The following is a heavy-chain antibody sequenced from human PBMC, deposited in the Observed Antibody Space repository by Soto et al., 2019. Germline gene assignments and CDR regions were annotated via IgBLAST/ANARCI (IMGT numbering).Heavy chain of an antibody. J-gene: IGHJ4*02. CDR1: GFTFSNYA. CDR2: INNSGGGT. CDR3: AKARAYYYDSSALGDY. Sequence: PGGSLRLSCAASGFTFSNYAMSWVRQAPGKGLEWVSGINNSGGGTYYAGSVKGRFTISRDNSKNTLYLQMNSLRAEDTAVYYCAKARAYYYDSSALGDYWGQGTLVTVSS. V-gene: IGHV3-23*01. D-gene: IGHD3-22*01.